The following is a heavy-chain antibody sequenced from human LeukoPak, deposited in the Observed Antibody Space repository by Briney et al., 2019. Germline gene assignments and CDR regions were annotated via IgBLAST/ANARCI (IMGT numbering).Heavy chain of an antibody. V-gene: IGHV1-18*01. CDR2: INAYNGNT. D-gene: IGHD1-14*01. CDR3: ARYAGKLSCSH. Sequence: ASVKVSCKASGYTFTSYGISWVRQAPGQGLEWIVWINAYNGNTNYGRKLQGRVTMTTDTTTSTAYMGRRSLRSGETAVYYCARYAGKLSCSHWGQGTLVTVSS. CDR1: GYTFTSYG. J-gene: IGHJ4*02.